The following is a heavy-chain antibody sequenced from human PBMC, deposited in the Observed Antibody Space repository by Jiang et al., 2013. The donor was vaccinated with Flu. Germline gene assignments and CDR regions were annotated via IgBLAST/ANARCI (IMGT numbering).Heavy chain of an antibody. D-gene: IGHD4-17*01. Sequence: LEWLTFIYGNDDQRYKPSLRSRLTITRDTSKNQVVLTMTDMDPVDTATYFCAHRSTMTSVDHWGQGILVTVSS. CDR2: IYGNDDQ. V-gene: IGHV2-5*01. J-gene: IGHJ4*02. CDR3: AHRSTMTSVDH.